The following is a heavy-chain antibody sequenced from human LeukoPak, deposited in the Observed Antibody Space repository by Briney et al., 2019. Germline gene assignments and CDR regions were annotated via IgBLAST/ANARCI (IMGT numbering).Heavy chain of an antibody. Sequence: SETLSLTCTVSGGSISSYYWSWIRQPPGKGLEWIGYIYYSGSTNYNPSLKSRVTISVDTSKNQFSLKLSSVTAADTAVYYCARGFGSYFYFQHWGQGTLVTVSS. J-gene: IGHJ1*01. CDR2: IYYSGST. CDR1: GGSISSYY. D-gene: IGHD1-26*01. CDR3: ARGFGSYFYFQH. V-gene: IGHV4-59*01.